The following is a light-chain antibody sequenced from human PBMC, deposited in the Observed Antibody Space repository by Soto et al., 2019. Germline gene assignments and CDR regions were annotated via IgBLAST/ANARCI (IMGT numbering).Light chain of an antibody. V-gene: IGKV1-5*03. CDR1: QSLNSA. Sequence: DIQMTQSPSTLSASVGDRVTITCRASQSLNSALAWHQQKPGKAPKLLIYKASSLESGVQSRFSGSGSGTEFTLTISSLQPDDFATYYCQQYKSYPIPFGQGTRLEIK. CDR3: QQYKSYPIP. CDR2: KAS. J-gene: IGKJ5*01.